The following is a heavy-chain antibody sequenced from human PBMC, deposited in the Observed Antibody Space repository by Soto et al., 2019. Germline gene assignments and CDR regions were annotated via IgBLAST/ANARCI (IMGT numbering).Heavy chain of an antibody. CDR1: GFTFSSYG. J-gene: IGHJ3*02. D-gene: IGHD3-22*01. V-gene: IGHV3-33*01. CDR3: ARDDGITMIEAPGDAFDI. Sequence: PGGSLRLSCAASGFTFSSYGMHWVRQAPGKGLEWVAVIWYDGSNKYYADSVKGRFTISRDNSKNTLYLQMNSLRAEDTAVYYCARDDGITMIEAPGDAFDIWGQGTMVTVSS. CDR2: IWYDGSNK.